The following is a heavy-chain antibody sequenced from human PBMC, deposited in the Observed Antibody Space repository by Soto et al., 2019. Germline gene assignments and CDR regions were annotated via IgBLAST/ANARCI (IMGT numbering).Heavy chain of an antibody. V-gene: IGHV3-7*03. Sequence: EVQLLGSGGGLVQPGGSLRLSCVGSGFTFSTYWMNWVRQAPGKGLEWVANINPDGNVGTYVDSVRGRFTTSRDNAKNSLYLQMTSQRADDTAVYFCAGWGGHDYNYWGQGIMVTVSS. CDR3: AGWGGHDYNY. D-gene: IGHD4-4*01. CDR2: INPDGNVG. CDR1: GFTFSTYW. J-gene: IGHJ4*02.